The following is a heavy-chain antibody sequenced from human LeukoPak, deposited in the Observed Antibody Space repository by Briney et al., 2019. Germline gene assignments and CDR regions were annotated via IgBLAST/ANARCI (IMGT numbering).Heavy chain of an antibody. CDR2: IRYDGSNK. CDR1: GFTFSSYG. V-gene: IGHV3-30*02. Sequence: AGGSLRLSCAASGFTFSSYGMHWVRQAPGKGLEWVAFIRYDGSNKYYADSVKGRFTISRDNSKNTLYLQMNSLRAEDTAVYYCAKDRCSSTSCYPNWFDPWGQGTLVTVSS. CDR3: AKDRCSSTSCYPNWFDP. J-gene: IGHJ5*02. D-gene: IGHD2-2*01.